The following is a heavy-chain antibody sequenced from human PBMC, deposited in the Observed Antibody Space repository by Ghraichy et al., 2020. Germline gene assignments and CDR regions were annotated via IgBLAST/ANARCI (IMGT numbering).Heavy chain of an antibody. D-gene: IGHD2-15*01. J-gene: IGHJ4*02. CDR3: ARAGRYCSGGSCKLDY. V-gene: IGHV3-74*01. CDR1: GFTFSSYW. CDR2: INSDGSST. Sequence: GESLNISCAASGFTFSSYWMHWVRQASGKGLVWVSRINSDGSSTSYADSVKGRFTISRDNAKNTLYLQMNSLRAEDTAVYYCARAGRYCSGGSCKLDYWGQGTLVTVSS.